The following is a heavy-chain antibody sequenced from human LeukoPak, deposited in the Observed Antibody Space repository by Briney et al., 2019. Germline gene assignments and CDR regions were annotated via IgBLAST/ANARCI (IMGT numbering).Heavy chain of an antibody. D-gene: IGHD6-19*01. Sequence: GRSLRLSCAASGFTFDDYAMYWVRQAPGKGLEGVSGISWNSGSINYADSVKGRFTISRDKAKNSLYMQMKRLRGEDTALYYCAKGQWQWLGNWFDPWGQGTLVTVSS. J-gene: IGHJ5*02. CDR1: GFTFDDYA. CDR3: AKGQWQWLGNWFDP. V-gene: IGHV3-9*01. CDR2: ISWNSGSI.